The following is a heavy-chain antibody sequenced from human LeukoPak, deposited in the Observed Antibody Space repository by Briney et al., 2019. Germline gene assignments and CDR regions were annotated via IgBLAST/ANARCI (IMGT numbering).Heavy chain of an antibody. CDR2: ISYDGSNK. Sequence: GRSLRLSCAASGFTFSSYAMHWVRQAPGKGLEWVAVISYDGSNKYYADSVKGRFTISRDNSKNTLYLQMNSLRAEDTAVYYCAKDIQWLVPGAYFDYWGQGTLVTVSS. J-gene: IGHJ4*02. D-gene: IGHD6-19*01. CDR1: GFTFSSYA. CDR3: AKDIQWLVPGAYFDY. V-gene: IGHV3-30*04.